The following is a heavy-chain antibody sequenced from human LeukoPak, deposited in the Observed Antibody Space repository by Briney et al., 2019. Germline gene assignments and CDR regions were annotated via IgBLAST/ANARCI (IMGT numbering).Heavy chain of an antibody. CDR1: GFTFSAYY. J-gene: IGHJ4*02. V-gene: IGHV3-11*06. D-gene: IGHD4-23*01. CDR2: IGDSSIGYSSDHL. CDR3: ATDLDYGGYSHFDF. Sequence: PAGSLRLSCAASGFTFSAYYMTWIRQAPGKELEWISYIGDSSIGYSSDHLKYADSVKGRFTITRDNAKNTLWLQMNSLRAEDTAVYYCATDLDYGGYSHFDFWGQGTLVTVSS.